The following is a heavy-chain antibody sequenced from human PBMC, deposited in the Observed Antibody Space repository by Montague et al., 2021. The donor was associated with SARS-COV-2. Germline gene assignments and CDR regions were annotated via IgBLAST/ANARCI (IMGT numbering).Heavy chain of an antibody. V-gene: IGHV4-39*01. CDR3: ARPLVRGVPKAFDI. Sequence: SETLSLTCTVSGGSITRNYYWGWIRQPPGKGLEWVGNIYYSGTTFINPSFESRVTISVDASKNWFSLNLTSVTAADTAVYYCARPLVRGVPKAFDIWGQGALVIVSS. CDR2: IYYSGTT. J-gene: IGHJ3*02. CDR1: GGSITRNYY. D-gene: IGHD3-10*01.